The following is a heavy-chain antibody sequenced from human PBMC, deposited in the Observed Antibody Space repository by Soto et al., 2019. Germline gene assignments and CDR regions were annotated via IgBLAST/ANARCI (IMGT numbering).Heavy chain of an antibody. CDR3: ARGLERYGDYDGQLRY. J-gene: IGHJ4*02. CDR1: GFTFSSYG. Sequence: GGSLRLSCAASGFTFSSYGMHWVRQAPGKGLEWVAVIWYDGSNKYYPDSVKGRFTISRDNSKNTLYLQMNSLRAEDTAVYYCARGLERYGDYDGQLRYWGQGTLVTVSS. V-gene: IGHV3-33*01. D-gene: IGHD4-17*01. CDR2: IWYDGSNK.